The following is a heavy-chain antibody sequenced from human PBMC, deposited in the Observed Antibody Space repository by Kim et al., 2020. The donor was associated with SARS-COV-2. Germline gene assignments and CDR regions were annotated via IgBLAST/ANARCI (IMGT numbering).Heavy chain of an antibody. J-gene: IGHJ6*02. CDR3: ARSMTWGSYLAVSSYYYYGMDV. CDR1: GYSFTSYW. D-gene: IGHD3-16*02. CDR2: IYPGDSDT. V-gene: IGHV5-51*01. Sequence: GESLKISCKGSGYSFTSYWIGWVRQMPGKGLEWMGIIYPGDSDTRYSPSFQGQVTISADKSISTAYLQWSSLKASDTAMYYCARSMTWGSYLAVSSYYYYGMDVWGQGITVTVSS.